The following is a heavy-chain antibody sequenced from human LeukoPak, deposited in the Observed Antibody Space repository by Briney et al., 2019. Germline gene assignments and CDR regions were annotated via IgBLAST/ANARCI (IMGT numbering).Heavy chain of an antibody. CDR3: ARPLGYYYYYYGMDV. J-gene: IGHJ6*02. D-gene: IGHD3-16*01. Sequence: SVKVSCKASGGTFSSYAISWVRQAPGQGLEWMGGIIPIFGTANYAQKFQGRVTITADESTSTAYMELSSLRSEDTAVYYCARPLGYYYYYYGMDVWGQGTTVTVSS. V-gene: IGHV1-69*13. CDR1: GGTFSSYA. CDR2: IIPIFGTA.